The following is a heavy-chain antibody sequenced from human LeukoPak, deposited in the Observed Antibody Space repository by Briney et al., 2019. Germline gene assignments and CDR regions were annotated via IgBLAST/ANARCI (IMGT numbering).Heavy chain of an antibody. D-gene: IGHD3-3*01. CDR2: IYHSRST. Sequence: SETMSLTCTVSGYSISSGHYWGWIRQPPGKGLEWIGSIYHSRSTYYNPSLKSRVTISVDTSKNQFSLKLSSVTAADTAVYYCARVGYDFWSGYYSGLNWFDPWGQGTLVTVSS. CDR3: ARVGYDFWSGYYSGLNWFDP. J-gene: IGHJ5*02. V-gene: IGHV4-38-2*02. CDR1: GYSISSGHY.